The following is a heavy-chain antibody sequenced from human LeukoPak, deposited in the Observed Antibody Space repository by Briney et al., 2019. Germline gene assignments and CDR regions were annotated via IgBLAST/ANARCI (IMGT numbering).Heavy chain of an antibody. CDR2: ISYDGSSK. D-gene: IGHD3-22*01. J-gene: IGHJ4*02. Sequence: GGSLRLSCAASGFTFSSYAMHWVRQAPGKGLEWVAVISYDGSSKYYADSVKGRFTISRDNSKNTLYLQMNSLRAEDTAVYYCARGSDSAEVDYWGQGTLVTVSS. CDR3: ARGSDSAEVDY. V-gene: IGHV3-30*04. CDR1: GFTFSSYA.